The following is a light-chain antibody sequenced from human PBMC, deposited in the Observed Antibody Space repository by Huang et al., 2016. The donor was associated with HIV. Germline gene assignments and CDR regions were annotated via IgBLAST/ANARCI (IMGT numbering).Light chain of an antibody. V-gene: IGKV3-15*01. CDR1: ESVGIT. J-gene: IGKJ5*01. CDR3: QQYNNWPPVT. CDR2: GAS. Sequence: VMTQSPATLSVSPGERATLSCRASESVGITLAWYQQRPGQAPRRLIYGASTRATGVPARFSGRGSGTEFTLTINSLQSEDLAIYYCQQYNNWPPVTFGQGTRLEIK.